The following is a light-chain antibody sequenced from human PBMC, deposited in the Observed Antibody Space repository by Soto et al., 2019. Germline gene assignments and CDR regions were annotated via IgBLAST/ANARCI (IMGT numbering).Light chain of an antibody. V-gene: IGKV4-1*01. CDR1: QSVLYSSNNKNY. CDR2: WAS. CDR3: QQYYSTPRT. J-gene: IGKJ1*01. Sequence: DIVMTQSPDSLAVSLGERATINCKSSQSVLYSSNNKNYLAWYQQKPGQPPKLLIYWASTRESGVPDRFRGSWSGTDFTLTISSLQAEDVAVYYCQQYYSTPRTFGQGAKVEIK.